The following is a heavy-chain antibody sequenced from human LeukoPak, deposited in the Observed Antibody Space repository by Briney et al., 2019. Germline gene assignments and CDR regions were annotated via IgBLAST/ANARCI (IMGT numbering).Heavy chain of an antibody. Sequence: GASVKVSCKASGYTFTSYYMHWVRQAPGQGLEWMGRIIPILGIANYAQKFQGRVTITADKSTSTAYMELSSLRSEDTAVYYCARGGGRLPPPTWGQGTLVTVSS. V-gene: IGHV1-69*04. J-gene: IGHJ5*02. CDR1: GYTFTSYY. CDR3: ARGGGRLPPPT. CDR2: IIPILGIA. D-gene: IGHD3-10*01.